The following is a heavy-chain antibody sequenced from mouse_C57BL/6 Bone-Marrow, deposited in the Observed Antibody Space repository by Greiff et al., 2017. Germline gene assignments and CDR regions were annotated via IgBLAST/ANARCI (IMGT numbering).Heavy chain of an antibody. Sequence: DVMLVESGGGLVQPGGSLKLSCAASGFTFSDYGMAWVRQAPRKGPEWVAFISNLAYSIHYADTVTGRFTIPRETAKYTLYLEVSSLRSRDTAVYYYASRDYDAWFAYWGQGTLVTVSA. CDR3: ASRDYDAWFAY. CDR1: GFTFSDYG. V-gene: IGHV5-15*04. CDR2: ISNLAYSI. J-gene: IGHJ3*01. D-gene: IGHD2-4*01.